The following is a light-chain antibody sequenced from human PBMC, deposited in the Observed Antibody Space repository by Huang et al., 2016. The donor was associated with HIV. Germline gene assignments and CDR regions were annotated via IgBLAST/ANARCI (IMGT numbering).Light chain of an antibody. J-gene: IGKJ3*01. V-gene: IGKV3-11*01. CDR1: QSVSNY. CDR2: DAS. Sequence: IVLTQSPATLSLSPGEGATLPCRASQSVSNYLFWYQQKPGQAPRLLIYDASNRATGIPARFSGSGSGTDVTLTISSLEPEDFAVYYCQQRSNWPLTFGPGTKVDIK. CDR3: QQRSNWPLT.